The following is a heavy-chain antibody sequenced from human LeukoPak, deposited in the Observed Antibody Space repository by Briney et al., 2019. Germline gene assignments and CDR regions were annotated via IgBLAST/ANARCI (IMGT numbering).Heavy chain of an antibody. J-gene: IGHJ4*02. D-gene: IGHD2-8*01. CDR1: GFTFSSYW. CDR2: IKSDGSN. Sequence: PGGSLRLSCAASGFTFSSYWMHWVRQAPGKGLVWVSRIKSDGSNYYADSVKGRFTIFRDNAKNTLYLQMNSLRAEDTAVYYCARAGIVLMVYALYDYWGQGTLVTVSS. V-gene: IGHV3-74*01. CDR3: ARAGIVLMVYALYDY.